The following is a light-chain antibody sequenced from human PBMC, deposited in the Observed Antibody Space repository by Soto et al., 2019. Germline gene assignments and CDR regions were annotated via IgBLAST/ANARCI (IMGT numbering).Light chain of an antibody. CDR3: QQYNSYSWK. Sequence: EIQITQSPSALSASVGDTGTITCLASQTVGTWLAWNQHKPGKAPKLLIFDASTLESGVPSRFSGSGSGPEFTLTITSLQADDSATYFCQQYNSYSWKFGQGNTVDIK. CDR2: DAS. J-gene: IGKJ1*01. V-gene: IGKV1-5*01. CDR1: QTVGTW.